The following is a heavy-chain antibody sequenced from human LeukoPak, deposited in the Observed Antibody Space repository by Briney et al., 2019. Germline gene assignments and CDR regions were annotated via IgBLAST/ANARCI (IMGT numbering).Heavy chain of an antibody. D-gene: IGHD6-13*01. J-gene: IGHJ5*02. CDR3: ARSRVKYSSSWYWFDP. Sequence: SETLSLTCTVSGGSISSSSYYWGWIRQPPGKGLEWIGSIYYSGSTYYNPSLKSRVTISVDTSKNQFSLKLSSVTAADTAVYYCARSRVKYSSSWYWFDPWGQGTLVTVSS. CDR2: IYYSGST. CDR1: GGSISSSSYY. V-gene: IGHV4-39*07.